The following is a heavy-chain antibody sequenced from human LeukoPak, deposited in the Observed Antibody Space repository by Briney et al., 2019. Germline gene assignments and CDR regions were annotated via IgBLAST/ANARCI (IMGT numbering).Heavy chain of an antibody. V-gene: IGHV3-30*18. J-gene: IGHJ4*02. CDR3: AKDRIRWNYDSSGLNY. CDR1: GFTFSSYG. CDR2: ISYDGSNK. D-gene: IGHD3-22*01. Sequence: GGSLRLSCAASGFTFSSYGMHCVRQDPGKGLEWVAVISYDGSNKYYADSVKGRFTISRDNSKNTLYLQMNSLRAEDTAVYYCAKDRIRWNYDSSGLNYWGQGTLVTVSS.